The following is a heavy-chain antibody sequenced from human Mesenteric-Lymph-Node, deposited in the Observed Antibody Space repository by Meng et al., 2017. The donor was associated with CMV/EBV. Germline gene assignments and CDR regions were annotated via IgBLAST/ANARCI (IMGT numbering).Heavy chain of an antibody. D-gene: IGHD1-1*01. CDR2: ISGSGDDR. J-gene: IGHJ6*02. CDR3: AKDQRGCMDV. CDR1: GFIFSDYA. V-gene: IGHV3-23*01. Sequence: GGSLRLSCAASGFIFSDYAMNWVRQAPGRGLEWVSGISGSGDDRDYADSVKGRFTISRDNSKNTLYLQMNSLRAEDTAVYYCAKDQRGCMDVWGQGTTVTVSS.